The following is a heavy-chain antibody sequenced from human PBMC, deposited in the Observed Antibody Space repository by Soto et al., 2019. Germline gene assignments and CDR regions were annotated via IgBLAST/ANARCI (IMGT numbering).Heavy chain of an antibody. Sequence: EVQLLESGGGLVQPGGSLRLSCAASGFTFSSCAMTWVRQAPGRGLEWVSTISGSGDITLYADSVRGRFTISGDNSKNPLPLQMSTLRAGDTPLFTCAKMAGLGARAGGDFWGQGTLVTISS. CDR2: ISGSGDIT. J-gene: IGHJ4*02. V-gene: IGHV3-23*01. D-gene: IGHD3-16*01. CDR3: AKMAGLGARAGGDF. CDR1: GFTFSSCA.